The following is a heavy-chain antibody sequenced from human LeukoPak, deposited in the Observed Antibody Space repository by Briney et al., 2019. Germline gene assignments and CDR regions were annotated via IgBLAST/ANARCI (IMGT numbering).Heavy chain of an antibody. CDR2: ISYDGSNK. D-gene: IGHD6-19*01. CDR3: ARGYFGAVAGTGLDY. J-gene: IGHJ4*02. Sequence: PGGSLRLSCAASGFTFSSYAMHWVRQAPGKGLEWVAVISYDGSNKYYADSVKGRFTISRDNSKNTLYLQMNSLRAEDTAVYYCARGYFGAVAGTGLDYWGQGTLVTVSS. CDR1: GFTFSSYA. V-gene: IGHV3-30-3*01.